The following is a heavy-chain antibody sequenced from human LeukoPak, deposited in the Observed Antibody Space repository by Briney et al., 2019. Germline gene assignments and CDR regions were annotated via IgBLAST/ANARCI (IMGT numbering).Heavy chain of an antibody. D-gene: IGHD3-22*01. V-gene: IGHV4-59*01. Sequence: SETLSLTCTVSGGSTSSYYWSWIRQPPGKGLEWIGYIYYSGSTNYNPSLKSRVTISVDTSKNQFSLKLSSVTAADTAVYYCARGGDSSGYPLFDYWGQGTLVTVSS. CDR2: IYYSGST. CDR1: GGSTSSYY. CDR3: ARGGDSSGYPLFDY. J-gene: IGHJ4*02.